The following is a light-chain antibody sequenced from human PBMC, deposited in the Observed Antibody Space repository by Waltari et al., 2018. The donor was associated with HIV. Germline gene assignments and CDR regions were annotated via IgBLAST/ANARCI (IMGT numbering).Light chain of an antibody. V-gene: IGLV3-21*02. CDR2: DDT. J-gene: IGLJ2*01. CDR3: QVWASNSAYVV. CDR1: NIGYRS. Sequence: YELTQPPSVSVAPGQTATITCGGDNIGYRSVHWYQQKAGQAPVLVFYDDTDRPSGIPERCSGSKSGNTATLTISRVDAGDEADYYCQVWASNSAYVVFGGRTKLTVL.